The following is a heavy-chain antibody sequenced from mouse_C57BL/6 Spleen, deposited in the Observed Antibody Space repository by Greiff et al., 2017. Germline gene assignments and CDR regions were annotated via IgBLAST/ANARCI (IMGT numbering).Heavy chain of an antibody. D-gene: IGHD1-1*02. Sequence: EVKLVESGGGLVQPGGSLKLSCAASGFTFSDYYMYWVRQTPEKRLEWVAYISNGGGSTYYPDTVKGRFTISRDNAKNTLYLQMSRLKSEDTAMYYCARYGHYYFDYWGQGTTLTVSS. CDR2: ISNGGGST. CDR3: ARYGHYYFDY. V-gene: IGHV5-12*01. CDR1: GFTFSDYY. J-gene: IGHJ2*01.